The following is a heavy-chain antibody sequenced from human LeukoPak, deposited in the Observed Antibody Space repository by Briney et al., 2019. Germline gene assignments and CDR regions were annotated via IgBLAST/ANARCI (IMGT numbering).Heavy chain of an antibody. CDR2: IWSDGTHK. J-gene: IGHJ4*02. CDR1: GFTFNTYG. D-gene: IGHD1-26*01. Sequence: GGSLRLSCAASGFTFNTYGMHWVRQAPGKGLEWVAVIWSDGTHKYYSDSVKSRFTISRDNSKNTLYLEMNSLRVEDTAVYYCAKSNSESQTTVGNWGQGTLVTVSS. CDR3: AKSNSESQTTVGN. V-gene: IGHV3-33*06.